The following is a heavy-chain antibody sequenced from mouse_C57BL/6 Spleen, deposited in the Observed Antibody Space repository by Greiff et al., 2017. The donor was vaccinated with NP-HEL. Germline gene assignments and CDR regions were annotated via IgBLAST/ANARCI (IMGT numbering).Heavy chain of an antibody. CDR3: ARGDYYGSSYWFAY. Sequence: QVQLQQSGAELVRPGTSVKVSCKASGYAFTNYLIEWVKQRPGQGLEWIGVINPGSGGTNYNEKFKGKATLTADKSSSTAYMQLSSLTSEDSEVYFCARGDYYGSSYWFAYWGQGTLVTVSA. V-gene: IGHV1-54*01. CDR1: GYAFTNYL. D-gene: IGHD1-1*01. J-gene: IGHJ3*01. CDR2: INPGSGGT.